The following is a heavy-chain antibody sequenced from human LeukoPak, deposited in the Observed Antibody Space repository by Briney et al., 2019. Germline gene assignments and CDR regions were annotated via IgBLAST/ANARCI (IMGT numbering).Heavy chain of an antibody. D-gene: IGHD3-10*01. J-gene: IGHJ4*02. CDR1: GFTFTTYI. CDR3: AGLWFGDRPPYDY. CDR2: ISSSSSYI. Sequence: PGGSLRLSCAASGFTFTTYIMNWVRQAPGKGLEWVSSISSSSSYIYYADSVMGRFTISRDNAKNSLYLQMNSLRVEDTAVYYCAGLWFGDRPPYDYWGQGTLVTVSS. V-gene: IGHV3-21*01.